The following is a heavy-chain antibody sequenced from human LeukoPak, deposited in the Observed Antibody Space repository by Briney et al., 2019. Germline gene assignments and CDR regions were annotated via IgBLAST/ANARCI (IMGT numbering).Heavy chain of an antibody. CDR2: INHSGST. J-gene: IGHJ3*02. CDR3: ARAPPYTSGGALDI. D-gene: IGHD6-25*01. CDR1: GGSFNGWF. V-gene: IGHV4-34*01. Sequence: PSETLSLTCTAYGGSFNGWFWSWIRQPPGKGLEWIGEINHSGSTNYNPSLKSRVTISVVTSKRQFSLKLTSVTAADTAVYYCARAPPYTSGGALDIWGQGTVVTVSS.